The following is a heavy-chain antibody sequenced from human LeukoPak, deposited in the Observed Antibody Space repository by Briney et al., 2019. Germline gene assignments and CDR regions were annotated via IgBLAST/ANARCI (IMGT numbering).Heavy chain of an antibody. CDR2: IKQDGSEK. J-gene: IGHJ4*02. CDR3: ATLPAPYGANFDY. CDR1: GFTFSSYW. Sequence: PGGSLRLSCAASGFTFSSYWMSWVRQAPGKGLEWVANIKQDGSEKYYVDSVKGRFTISRDNAKNSLYLQMNSLRAEDTAVYYCATLPAPYGANFDYWGQGTLVTVS. D-gene: IGHD4/OR15-4a*01. V-gene: IGHV3-7*01.